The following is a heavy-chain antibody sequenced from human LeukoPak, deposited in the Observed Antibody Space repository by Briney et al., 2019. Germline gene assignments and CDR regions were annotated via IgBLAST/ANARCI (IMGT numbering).Heavy chain of an antibody. CDR1: GFTFSTYW. CDR2: INNDGSST. J-gene: IGHJ4*02. V-gene: IGHV3-74*01. Sequence: GGSLRLSCAASGFTFSTYWMHWVRHAPGKALVWVSRINNDGSSTNYADSVKGRFTISRDNAKNTLYLQMNSLRAEDTAVYYCTTGDTAMGDYWGLGTLVTVSS. CDR3: TTGDTAMGDY. D-gene: IGHD5-18*01.